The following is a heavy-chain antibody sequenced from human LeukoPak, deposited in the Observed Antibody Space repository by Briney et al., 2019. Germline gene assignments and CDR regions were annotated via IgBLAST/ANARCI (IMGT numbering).Heavy chain of an antibody. CDR1: GYTFTGYY. CDR2: INPNSGGT. CDR3: AREIGWGVRGVTDY. Sequence: ASVKVSCKASGYTFTGYYMHWVRQAPGQGLEWMGWINPNSGGTNYAQKFQGRVTMTRDTSISTAYMELSRLRSDDTAVYYCAREIGWGVRGVTDYWGQGTLVTVSS. V-gene: IGHV1-2*02. J-gene: IGHJ4*02. D-gene: IGHD3-10*01.